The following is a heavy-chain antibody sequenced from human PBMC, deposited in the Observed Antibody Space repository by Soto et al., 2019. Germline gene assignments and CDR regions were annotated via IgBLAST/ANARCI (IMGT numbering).Heavy chain of an antibody. CDR3: ARGQCTQGNLDTAMLNHDDY. D-gene: IGHD5-18*01. V-gene: IGHV1-69*06. CDR1: GGTFSSYA. CDR2: IIPIFGTA. J-gene: IGHJ4*02. Sequence: QVQLVQSGAEVKKPGSSVKVSCKASGGTFSSYAISWVRQAPGQGLEWMGGIIPIFGTANYAQKFQGRVTITADKSTSTAYMELSSLRSEDTAVYYCARGQCTQGNLDTAMLNHDDYWGQGTLVTVSS.